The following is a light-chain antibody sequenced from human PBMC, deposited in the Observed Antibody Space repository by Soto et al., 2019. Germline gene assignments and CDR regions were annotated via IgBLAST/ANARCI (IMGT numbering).Light chain of an antibody. CDR3: QQNDNLPPLT. V-gene: IGKV1-33*01. Sequence: DIQMTQSPSSLSASVGDRVTITCQASRDISNYLNWYQQKPGKVPKLLIYDASKLETGVPSRFGGSGSGTDFTFTISSLQPEDIATYYCQQNDNLPPLTLGGGTKVEIK. CDR2: DAS. J-gene: IGKJ4*01. CDR1: RDISNY.